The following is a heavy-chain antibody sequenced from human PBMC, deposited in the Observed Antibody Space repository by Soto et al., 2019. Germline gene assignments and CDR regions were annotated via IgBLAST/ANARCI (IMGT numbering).Heavy chain of an antibody. CDR3: ARRGSGWPPSWDY. D-gene: IGHD6-19*01. V-gene: IGHV4-59*08. J-gene: IGHJ4*02. Sequence: QVQLQESGPGLVKPSETLSLTCTVSGGSISSYYWSWIRQPPGKGLEWIGYISYSGSTNYNPSLKSRVTISVDTSTNQFSRKLRSVTAADTAVYYCARRGSGWPPSWDYWGPGTLVTVS. CDR2: ISYSGST. CDR1: GGSISSYY.